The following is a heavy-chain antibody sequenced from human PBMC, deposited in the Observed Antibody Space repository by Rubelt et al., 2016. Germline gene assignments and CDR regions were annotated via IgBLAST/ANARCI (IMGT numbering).Heavy chain of an antibody. CDR3: ARESSDSPTWYRAPIWYFDL. J-gene: IGHJ2*01. CDR2: IKQDGSEI. D-gene: IGHD6-13*01. CDR1: GFNFRDNW. Sequence: EAQLVESGGGLVQPGGSLRLSCVASGFNFRDNWISWVRRAPGKGLEWVGNIKQDGSEINYVDSVRGRFTISRDNAQKSVYRQMKSLTAGDTAVYYCARESSDSPTWYRAPIWYFDLWGRGTLVTVSS. V-gene: IGHV3-7*01.